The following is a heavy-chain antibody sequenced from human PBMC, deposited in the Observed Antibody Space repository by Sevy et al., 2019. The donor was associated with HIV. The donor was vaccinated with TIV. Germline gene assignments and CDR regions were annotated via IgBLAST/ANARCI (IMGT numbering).Heavy chain of an antibody. CDR3: AKDLAGPGRRYFDY. D-gene: IGHD6-13*01. CDR1: AFTFSNFG. CDR2: IRYDGSDK. V-gene: IGHV3-30*02. J-gene: IGHJ4*02. Sequence: GGSLRLSCTASAFTFSNFGMHWVRQVPDKGLDWVTFIRYDGSDKYYAASVKGRFTISRDDSKNRLYLQMDSLRPDDTAIYYCAKDLAGPGRRYFDYWGQGTLVTVSS.